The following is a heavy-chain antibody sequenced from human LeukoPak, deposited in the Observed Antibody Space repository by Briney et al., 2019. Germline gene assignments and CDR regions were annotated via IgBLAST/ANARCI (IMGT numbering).Heavy chain of an antibody. CDR2: IYSTGST. J-gene: IGHJ3*01. V-gene: IGHV4-4*07. CDR1: GGSISSYY. CDR3: AGNYYDSMYRPF. Sequence: SETLSLTCTVSGGSISSYYWSWIRQPAGKGLEWIGRIYSTGSTNYNPSLKSRLTMSVDTSKNQFSLKLTSVTAADTAVYYCAGNYYDSMYRPFWGQGTMVTVSS. D-gene: IGHD3-22*01.